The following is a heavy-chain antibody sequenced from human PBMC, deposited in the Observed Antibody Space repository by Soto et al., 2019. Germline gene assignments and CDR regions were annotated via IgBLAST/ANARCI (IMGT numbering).Heavy chain of an antibody. CDR2: IKSKTDGGTT. Sequence: VGSLRLSCAASGFTFSNAWMSWVRQAPGKGLEWVGRIKSKTDGGTTDYAAPVKGRFTISRDDSKNTLYLQMNSLKTEDTDVYYCTTGLVGVGATSSGYWGQGTLVTVSS. D-gene: IGHD1-26*01. J-gene: IGHJ4*02. CDR3: TTGLVGVGATSSGY. CDR1: GFTFSNAW. V-gene: IGHV3-15*01.